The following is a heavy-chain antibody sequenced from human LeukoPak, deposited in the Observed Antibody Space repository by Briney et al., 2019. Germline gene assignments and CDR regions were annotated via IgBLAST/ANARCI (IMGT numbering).Heavy chain of an antibody. CDR3: ARELLGPHFYGMDV. CDR2: IHTSGLT. D-gene: IGHD3-3*02. V-gene: IGHV3-13*01. CDR1: GFTFSDYD. Sequence: GGSLRVSCAASGFTFSDYDMHWVRQVTGKGLEWVSAIHTSGLTYYANSVKGRFIISRDNGKDSLFLQMNSLRAGDTSVYYCARELLGPHFYGMDVWGQGTTVTVSS. J-gene: IGHJ6*02.